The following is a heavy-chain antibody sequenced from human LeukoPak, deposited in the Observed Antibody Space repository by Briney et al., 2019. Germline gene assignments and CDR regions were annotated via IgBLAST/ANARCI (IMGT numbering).Heavy chain of an antibody. CDR2: INTDGSTT. J-gene: IGHJ4*02. V-gene: IGHV3-74*01. CDR1: GLTFSRYW. D-gene: IGHD3-22*01. Sequence: LPGGSLRLSCVASGLTFSRYWVHWVRQAPGKGLVWVSRINTDGSTTSYADSVKGRFTISRDNSKNTLYVQINSLRAEDTAVYYCAKSPNYYEGDYFDYWGQGTLVTVSS. CDR3: AKSPNYYEGDYFDY.